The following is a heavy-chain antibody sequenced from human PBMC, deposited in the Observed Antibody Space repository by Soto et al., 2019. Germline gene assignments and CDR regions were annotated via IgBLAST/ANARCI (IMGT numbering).Heavy chain of an antibody. CDR2: ISAYNGKR. V-gene: IGHV1-18*01. CDR1: VYDFTSYG. D-gene: IGHD2-21*01. Sequence: QGQLLQSGDEVKKPGASVRVSCRASVYDFTSYGISWVRQAPGQGLEWVSWISAYNGKRDTAQKFQGRVTMTLDTSTDTAHMELGDLTSADTAVYYCARGRIVASIHDAFEIWGQGTMVAVSS. CDR3: ARGRIVASIHDAFEI. J-gene: IGHJ3*02.